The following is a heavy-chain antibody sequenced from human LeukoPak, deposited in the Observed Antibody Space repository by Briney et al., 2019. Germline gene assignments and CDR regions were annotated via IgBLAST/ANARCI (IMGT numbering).Heavy chain of an antibody. CDR1: GYTFTGYY. CDR3: ARLHSYFDWLLGLEYFDY. CDR2: INPNSGGT. Sequence: ASVKVSCKASGYTFTGYYMHWVRQAPGQGLEWMGWINPNSGGTNYAQKFQGRVTMTRDTSISTAYMELSRLRSDDTAVYYCARLHSYFDWLLGLEYFDYWGQGTLVTVSS. D-gene: IGHD3-9*01. V-gene: IGHV1-2*02. J-gene: IGHJ4*02.